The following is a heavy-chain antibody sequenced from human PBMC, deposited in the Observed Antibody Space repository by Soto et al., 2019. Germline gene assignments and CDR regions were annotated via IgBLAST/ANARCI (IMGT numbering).Heavy chain of an antibody. CDR3: AREDCSGVRCPQPRFSYSGMDV. J-gene: IGHJ6*02. CDR1: GFTFSDYY. CDR2: ISSSGSTR. Sequence: PGGSLRLSCAASGFTFSDYYMSWVRQAPGKGLEWLSYISSSGSTRNYADSVKGRFTISRDNAKNSLYLQMNSLGVEDTAVYYCAREDCSGVRCPQPRFSYSGMDVWGQGTTVTVSS. D-gene: IGHD2-15*01. V-gene: IGHV3-11*01.